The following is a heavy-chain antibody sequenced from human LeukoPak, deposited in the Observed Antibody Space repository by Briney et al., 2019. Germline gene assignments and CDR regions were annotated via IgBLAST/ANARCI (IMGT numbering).Heavy chain of an antibody. D-gene: IGHD2-2*01. Sequence: GGSLRLSCAASGFTFSSYAMHWVRQAPGKGLEWVAVISYDGSNKYYADSVKGRFTISRDNSKNTLYLQMNSLRAEDTAVYYCASKPIVVVPLPDYYYYMDVWGKGTTVTVSS. V-gene: IGHV3-30-3*01. CDR2: ISYDGSNK. J-gene: IGHJ6*03. CDR1: GFTFSSYA. CDR3: ASKPIVVVPLPDYYYYMDV.